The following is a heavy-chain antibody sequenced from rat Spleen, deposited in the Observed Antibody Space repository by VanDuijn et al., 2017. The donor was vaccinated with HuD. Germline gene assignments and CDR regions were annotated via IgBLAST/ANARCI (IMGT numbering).Heavy chain of an antibody. Sequence: VQLKESGPGLVQPSQTLSLTCTVSGFSLTSYHVSWVRQAPGKGLEWIGEINKDSSIKNYDPSLKDKFTISRDNAQDTLFLQMTKLGSEDTAIYYCVREDLGVNYWGQGVMVTVSS. D-gene: IGHD5-1*01. CDR3: VREDLGVNY. J-gene: IGHJ2*01. V-gene: IGHV4-2*01. CDR1: GFSLTSYH. CDR2: INKDSSIK.